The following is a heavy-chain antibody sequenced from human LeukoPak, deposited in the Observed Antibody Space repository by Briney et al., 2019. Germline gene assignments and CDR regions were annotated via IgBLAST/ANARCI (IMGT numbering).Heavy chain of an antibody. CDR3: AREIPSGSYPPGDY. Sequence: PGGSPRLSCAASGFTFGSYSMNWVRQAPGKGLEWISYINSGSSAIHYADSVKGRFTISRDNARNSVFLQMSSLRAEDTAVYYCAREIPSGSYPPGDYWGQGTLVTVSS. CDR2: INSGSSAI. CDR1: GFTFGSYS. J-gene: IGHJ4*02. V-gene: IGHV3-48*04. D-gene: IGHD1-26*01.